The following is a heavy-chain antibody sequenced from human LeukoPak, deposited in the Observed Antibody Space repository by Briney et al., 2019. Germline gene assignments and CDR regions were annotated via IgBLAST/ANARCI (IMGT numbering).Heavy chain of an antibody. J-gene: IGHJ4*02. CDR2: ISSSSSYL. D-gene: IGHD5-12*01. CDR1: GFTFSPYN. CDR3: ARVEASGYDYGAFDY. Sequence: GGSLRLSCAASGFTFSPYNMNWVRQAPGKGLEWVSSISSSSSYLYYADAVKGRFTISRDNAKNSLYLQMNSLRAEDTAVYYCARVEASGYDYGAFDYWGQGTLVTVSS. V-gene: IGHV3-21*01.